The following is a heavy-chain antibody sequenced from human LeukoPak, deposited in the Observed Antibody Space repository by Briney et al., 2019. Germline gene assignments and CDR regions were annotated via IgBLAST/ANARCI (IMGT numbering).Heavy chain of an antibody. D-gene: IGHD3-16*01. CDR1: GFTFPIYW. V-gene: IGHV3-74*01. J-gene: IGHJ3*02. CDR3: TRPQQGDLYAFDI. Sequence: GGSLRLSCAASGFTFPIYWMHWVRQAPGKGLVWVSRVNGDGSTTTYADSAKSRFTISRDNAKNTLYLQMHSLRAEDTAVYYCTRPQQGDLYAFDIWGQGTMVTVSS. CDR2: VNGDGSTT.